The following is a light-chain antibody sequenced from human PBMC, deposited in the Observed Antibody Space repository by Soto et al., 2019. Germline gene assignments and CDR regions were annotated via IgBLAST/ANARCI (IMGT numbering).Light chain of an antibody. CDR3: QQRSNWPPWT. CDR2: GAS. CDR1: QSVSSN. V-gene: IGKV3-15*01. Sequence: EIVITHSPATLSVSPGERATLSCRASQSVSSNLAWYQQKPGQAPRLLIYGASTRATGIPARFSGSGSGTDFTLTISSLEPEDFAVYYCQQRSNWPPWTFGQGTRLEIK. J-gene: IGKJ5*01.